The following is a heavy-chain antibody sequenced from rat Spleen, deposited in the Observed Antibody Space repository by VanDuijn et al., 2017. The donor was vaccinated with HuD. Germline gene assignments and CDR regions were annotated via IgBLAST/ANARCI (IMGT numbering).Heavy chain of an antibody. CDR1: GFTFSDYY. CDR2: ISYDGSRT. CDR3: ATGPRILRLDWFAY. Sequence: EVQLAESGGGLVQPGRSLKLSCAASGFTFSDYYMAWVRQAPTKGLEWVASISYDGSRTYYRDSVKGRFTISRDNAKSTLYLQMDSLTSEDTATYYCATGPRILRLDWFAYWGQGTLVTVSS. D-gene: IGHD1-6*01. V-gene: IGHV5-20*01. J-gene: IGHJ3*01.